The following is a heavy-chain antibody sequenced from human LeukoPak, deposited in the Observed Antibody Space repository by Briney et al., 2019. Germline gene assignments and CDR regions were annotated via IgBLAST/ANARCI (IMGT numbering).Heavy chain of an antibody. Sequence: SGGSLRLSCAASGFTFSSYGMNWVRQAPGKGLEWVSSISSSSSYIYYAGSVKGRFTISRDSAKNSLYLQMNSLRAEDTAVYYCARGGSSSPYYFDYWGQGTLVTVSS. CDR1: GFTFSSYG. D-gene: IGHD6-6*01. V-gene: IGHV3-21*01. CDR2: ISSSSSYI. CDR3: ARGGSSSPYYFDY. J-gene: IGHJ4*02.